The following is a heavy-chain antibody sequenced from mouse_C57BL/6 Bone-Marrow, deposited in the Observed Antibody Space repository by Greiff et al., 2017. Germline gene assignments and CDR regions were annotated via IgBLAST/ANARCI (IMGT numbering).Heavy chain of an antibody. CDR1: GFSLTSYG. CDR2: IWSGGST. J-gene: IGHJ1*03. CDR3: AKSGYGSSYHWYFDV. D-gene: IGHD1-1*01. Sequence: VQLKQSGPGLVQPSQSLSITCTVSGFSLTSYGVHWVRQPPGKGLEWLGVIWSGGSTDYNAAFISRLSISKDNSKSQVFFKMNSLQADDTAIYYCAKSGYGSSYHWYFDVWGTGTTVTVSS. V-gene: IGHV2-4*01.